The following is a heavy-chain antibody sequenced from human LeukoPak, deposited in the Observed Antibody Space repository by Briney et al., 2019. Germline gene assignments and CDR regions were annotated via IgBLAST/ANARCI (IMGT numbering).Heavy chain of an antibody. J-gene: IGHJ6*03. CDR3: AREGGSYAYYYYYYMDV. D-gene: IGHD1-26*01. CDR2: INTNTGNP. CDR1: GGTFTSYA. Sequence: ASVKVSCKASGGTFTSYAISWVRQAPGQGLEWMGWINTNTGNPTYAQGFTGRFVFSLDTSVSTAYLQISSLKAEDTAVYYCAREGGSYAYYYYYYMDVWGKGTTVTVSS. V-gene: IGHV7-4-1*02.